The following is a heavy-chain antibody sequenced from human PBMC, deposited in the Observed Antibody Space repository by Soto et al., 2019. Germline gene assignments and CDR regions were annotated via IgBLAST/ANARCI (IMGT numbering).Heavy chain of an antibody. Sequence: QVQLVESGGGVVQPGRSLRLSCAASGFTFSSYGMHWVRQAPGEGLEWVAVISYDGSNKYYADSVKGRFTVSRDNSKNTLFLQMNSLRGEDTAMYYCAKESYSSSSYYYGMDVWGQGTTVTVSS. CDR1: GFTFSSYG. D-gene: IGHD6-6*01. CDR3: AKESYSSSSYYYGMDV. J-gene: IGHJ6*02. CDR2: ISYDGSNK. V-gene: IGHV3-30*18.